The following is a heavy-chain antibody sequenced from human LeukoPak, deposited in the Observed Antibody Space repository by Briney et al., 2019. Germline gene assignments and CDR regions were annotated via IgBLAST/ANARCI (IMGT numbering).Heavy chain of an antibody. CDR2: ISAYNGNT. D-gene: IGHD5-24*01. J-gene: IGHJ6*02. Sequence: ASVKVSCKASGYTFTSYGISWVRRAPGQGLEWMGWISAYNGNTNYAQKLQGRVTMTTDTSTSTAYMELRSLRSDDTAVYYCARGRGGYPSWYYYGMDVWGQGTTVTVSS. V-gene: IGHV1-18*01. CDR1: GYTFTSYG. CDR3: ARGRGGYPSWYYYGMDV.